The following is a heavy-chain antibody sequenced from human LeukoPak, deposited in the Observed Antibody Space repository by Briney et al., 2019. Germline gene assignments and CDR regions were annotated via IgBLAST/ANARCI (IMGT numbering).Heavy chain of an antibody. Sequence: GGSLRLSCAACGFSVGGYWMHWVRQGPGMGLVWVSRINSDGSSISYADSVKGRFSISRDNAKNTLYLQMNSLRAEDTAVYYCTRGASGYGNFDYWGQGTLVTVSS. CDR2: INSDGSSI. CDR3: TRGASGYGNFDY. J-gene: IGHJ4*02. CDR1: GFSVGGYW. D-gene: IGHD5-12*01. V-gene: IGHV3-74*01.